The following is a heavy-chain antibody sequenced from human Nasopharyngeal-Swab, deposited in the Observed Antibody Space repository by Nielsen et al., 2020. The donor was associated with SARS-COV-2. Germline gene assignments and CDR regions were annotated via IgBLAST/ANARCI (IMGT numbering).Heavy chain of an antibody. Sequence: SLKISCAASGFTFDDYAMHWVRQAPGKGLEWVSGISWNSGSIGYADSVKGRFTISRDNAKNSLYLQMNSLRAEDTALYYCATLGGYSGYDSEYGMDVWGQGTTVTSP. J-gene: IGHJ6*02. CDR3: ATLGGYSGYDSEYGMDV. V-gene: IGHV3-9*01. D-gene: IGHD5-12*01. CDR1: GFTFDDYA. CDR2: ISWNSGSI.